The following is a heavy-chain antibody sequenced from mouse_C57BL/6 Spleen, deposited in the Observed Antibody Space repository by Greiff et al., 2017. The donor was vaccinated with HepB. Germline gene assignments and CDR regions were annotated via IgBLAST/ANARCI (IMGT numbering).Heavy chain of an antibody. V-gene: IGHV1-53*01. J-gene: IGHJ4*01. CDR1: GYTFTSYW. D-gene: IGHD1-1*01. Sequence: QVHVKQPGTELVKPGASVKLSCKASGYTFTSYWMHWVKQRPGQGLEWIGNINPSNGGTNYNEKFKSKATLTVDKSSSTAYMQLSSLTSEDSAVYYCARSKNYGYAMDYWGQGTSVTVSS. CDR3: ARSKNYGYAMDY. CDR2: INPSNGGT.